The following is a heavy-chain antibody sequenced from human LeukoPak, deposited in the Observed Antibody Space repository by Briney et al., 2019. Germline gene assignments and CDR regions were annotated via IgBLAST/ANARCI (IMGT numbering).Heavy chain of an antibody. CDR2: NSGNNGNT. Sequence: ASVKVSCKASGYTFTNYDISWVRQAPGQGLEWMGWNSGNNGNTNYAQKFQGRVTMTTDTSTSTAYMEPRSLRSDDTAVYYCARDGFSEGDFDYWGQGTLVTVSS. CDR1: GYTFTNYD. D-gene: IGHD3-16*01. CDR3: ARDGFSEGDFDY. J-gene: IGHJ4*02. V-gene: IGHV1-18*01.